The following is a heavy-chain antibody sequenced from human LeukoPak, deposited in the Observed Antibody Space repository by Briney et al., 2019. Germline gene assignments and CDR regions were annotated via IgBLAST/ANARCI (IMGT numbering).Heavy chain of an antibody. J-gene: IGHJ4*02. CDR1: GFTFSSYA. V-gene: IGHV3-30*04. D-gene: IGHD3-10*01. Sequence: GGSLRLSCAASGFTFSSYAMHWVRQAPGKGLEWVAVVSYDGSNKYYADSVKGRFTISRDNSKNTLYLQMNSLRAEDTAVYYCARDGSYYGSGSYYNAGGYFDYWGQGTLVTVSS. CDR2: VSYDGSNK. CDR3: ARDGSYYGSGSYYNAGGYFDY.